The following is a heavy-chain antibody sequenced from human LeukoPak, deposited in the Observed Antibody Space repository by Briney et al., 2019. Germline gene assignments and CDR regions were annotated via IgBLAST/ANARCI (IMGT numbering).Heavy chain of an antibody. J-gene: IGHJ5*02. Sequence: SETLSLTCTVSGGSISSSSYYWAWIRQPPGKGLEWIGSIHYSGSTYYNPSLQSRVTISIDTSKNQFSLKLRFVTAADTAVYYCARGGIPAWLRFHWFDPWGQGTLVTVSS. D-gene: IGHD5-12*01. CDR1: GGSISSSSYY. CDR3: ARGGIPAWLRFHWFDP. CDR2: IHYSGST. V-gene: IGHV4-39*07.